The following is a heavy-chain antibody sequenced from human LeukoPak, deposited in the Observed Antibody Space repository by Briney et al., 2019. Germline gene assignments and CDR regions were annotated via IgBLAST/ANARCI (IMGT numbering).Heavy chain of an antibody. V-gene: IGHV4-34*01. D-gene: IGHD5-24*01. CDR1: GGSFSGYY. CDR3: ARVVATIPRYYYYYMGV. J-gene: IGHJ6*03. Sequence: SETLSLTSAVYGGSFSGYYWSWIRQPPGKGLEWIGEINHSGSTNYNPSLKSRVTISVETSKNQFSLKLSSVTAADTAVYYCARVVATIPRYYYYYMGVWGKGATGTVSS. CDR2: INHSGST.